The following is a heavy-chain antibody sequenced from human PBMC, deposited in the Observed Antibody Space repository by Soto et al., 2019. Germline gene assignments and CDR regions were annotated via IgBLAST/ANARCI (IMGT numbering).Heavy chain of an antibody. CDR3: ASSRADYTNYVSPLYYFDY. CDR2: LYYTGST. Sequence: SETLSLTCILSCDSISSPSYYWSWIRQPPGKGLEWIGYLYYTGSTDYIPSLKSRVTISVDTSKNQFSLRLSSVTAADTAVYYCASSRADYTNYVSPLYYFDYWGQGALVTVSS. CDR1: CDSISSPSYY. J-gene: IGHJ4*02. D-gene: IGHD4-4*01. V-gene: IGHV4-61*01.